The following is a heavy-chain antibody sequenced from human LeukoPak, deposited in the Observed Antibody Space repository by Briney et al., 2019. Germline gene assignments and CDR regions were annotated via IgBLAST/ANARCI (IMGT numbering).Heavy chain of an antibody. CDR1: GGTFSSYA. J-gene: IGHJ5*02. Sequence: ASVKVSCKASGGTFSSYAISWVRQAPGQGLEWMGGIIPIFGTANYAQKFQGRVTITADESTSTAYMELSSLRSEDTAVYYCARDQDGYYDSSGYAPNWFDPWGQGTLVTVSS. V-gene: IGHV1-69*13. CDR3: ARDQDGYYDSSGYAPNWFDP. CDR2: IIPIFGTA. D-gene: IGHD3-22*01.